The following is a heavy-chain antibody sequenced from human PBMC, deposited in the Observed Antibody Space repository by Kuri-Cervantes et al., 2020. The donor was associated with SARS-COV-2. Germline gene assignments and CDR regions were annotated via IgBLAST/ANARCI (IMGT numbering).Heavy chain of an antibody. V-gene: IGHV3-30-3*01. CDR1: GFTFSSYA. CDR2: ISYDGSNK. D-gene: IGHD6-13*01. J-gene: IGHJ4*02. CDR3: AREGVIAAESFDY. Sequence: GESLKISCAASGFTFSSYAMHWVRQAPGKGLEWVAVISYDGSNKYYADSVKGRFTISRDNSKNTLYLQMNSLRAEDTAVYYCAREGVIAAESFDYWGQGTLVTDSS.